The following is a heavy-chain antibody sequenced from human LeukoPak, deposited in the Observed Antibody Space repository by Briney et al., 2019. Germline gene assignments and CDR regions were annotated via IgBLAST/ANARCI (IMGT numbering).Heavy chain of an antibody. CDR2: ISSSGGST. J-gene: IGHJ4*02. CDR3: AKDRGRTWVQVAN. Sequence: PGGSLRLSCIGTGFTFSSDAMGWVRQAPGKGLEWVSGISSSGGSTYYADSVKGRFTISRDNSKTTLYLQMNSLRVEDTAVYYCAKDRGRTWVQVANWGKGTLVTVSS. V-gene: IGHV3-23*01. D-gene: IGHD2-15*01. CDR1: GFTFSSDA.